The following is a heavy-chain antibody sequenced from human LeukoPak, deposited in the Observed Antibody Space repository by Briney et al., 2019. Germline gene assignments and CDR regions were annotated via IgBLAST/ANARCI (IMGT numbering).Heavy chain of an antibody. CDR1: GDSINSFY. CDR3: ARDIVAAAGSFDY. D-gene: IGHD6-13*01. J-gene: IGHJ4*02. V-gene: IGHV4-4*07. Sequence: DPSETLSLTCTVSGDSINSFYWSWIRQPAGKGLEWIGHIYSSGSTNYSPPLKSRVTMSVDTSKNQFSLKLSSVTAADTAVYYCARDIVAAAGSFDYWGQGTQVTVSS. CDR2: IYSSGST.